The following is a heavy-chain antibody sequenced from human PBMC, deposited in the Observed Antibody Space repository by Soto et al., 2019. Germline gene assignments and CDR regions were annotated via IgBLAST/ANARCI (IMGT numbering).Heavy chain of an antibody. V-gene: IGHV3-23*01. CDR3: ARSTQWLIGVGDC. CDR2: LTATGTST. Sequence: RLLVSGGGLVPPGGSLRLSCTASGFTLSTYAMTWVRQAPGKGLEWVSSLTATGTSTYYTDSVKGRFTVSRDNSKNTLYLQMNNLRAEDTAVYYCARSTQWLIGVGDCWGQGTLVTVSS. CDR1: GFTLSTYA. J-gene: IGHJ4*02. D-gene: IGHD6-19*01.